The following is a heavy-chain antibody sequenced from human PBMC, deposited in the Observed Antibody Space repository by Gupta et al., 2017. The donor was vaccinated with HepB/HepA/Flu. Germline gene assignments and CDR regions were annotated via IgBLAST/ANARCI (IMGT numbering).Heavy chain of an antibody. J-gene: IGHJ4*02. Sequence: QVQLVQSGDEVKKPGSSVKVSCQASGGTFSSFTFGWVRQAPGPGRECIGGIIHMYGTTKYAQMFQGRVNINADKSKKPVYMVLRSLCXDXTAIYYXTRGYGAFFYFDYWGQGTLVTVSS. CDR2: IIHMYGTT. V-gene: IGHV1-69*06. D-gene: IGHD4-17*01. CDR3: TRGYGAFFYFDY. CDR1: GGTFSSFT.